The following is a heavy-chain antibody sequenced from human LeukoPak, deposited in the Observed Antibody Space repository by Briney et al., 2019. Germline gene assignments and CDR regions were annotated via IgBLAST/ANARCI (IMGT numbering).Heavy chain of an antibody. Sequence: SETLSLTCTVSGGSISGSSYYWGWIRQPPGKGLEWIGSIYYSGSTYYNPSLKSRVTISVDTSKNQFSLKLSSVTAADTAVYYCARVGFGVVIYFDYWGQGTLVTVSS. CDR1: GGSISGSSYY. CDR3: ARVGFGVVIYFDY. CDR2: IYYSGST. J-gene: IGHJ4*02. V-gene: IGHV4-39*07. D-gene: IGHD3-3*01.